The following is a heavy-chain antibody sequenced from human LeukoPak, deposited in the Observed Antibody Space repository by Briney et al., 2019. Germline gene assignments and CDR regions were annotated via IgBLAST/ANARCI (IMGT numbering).Heavy chain of an antibody. D-gene: IGHD6-13*01. J-gene: IGHJ5*02. CDR2: IYHSGST. CDR1: GGSISSGDYY. CDR3: ARREPEQQLASYNWFDP. V-gene: IGHV4-30-4*01. Sequence: PSQTLSLTCTVSGGSISSGDYYWSWIRQPPGKGLEWIGYIYHSGSTYYNPSLKSRVTISVDTSKNQFSLKLSSVTAADTAVYYCARREPEQQLASYNWFDPWGQGTLVTVSS.